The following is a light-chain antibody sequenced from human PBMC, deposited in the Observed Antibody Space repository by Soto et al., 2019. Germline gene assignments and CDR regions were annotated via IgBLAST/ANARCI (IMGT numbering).Light chain of an antibody. J-gene: IGKJ5*01. CDR3: QQYYDWPIT. V-gene: IGKV3-15*01. CDR2: GAF. CDR1: QSVSNN. Sequence: EIVLTQSPGTLSLSPGERATLSCRASQSVSNNYLAWYQQKPGQAPRLLIYGAFTRATGIPARFSGSGSGTEFTLTISSLQSEDFAVYYCQQYYDWPITFGQGTRLEI.